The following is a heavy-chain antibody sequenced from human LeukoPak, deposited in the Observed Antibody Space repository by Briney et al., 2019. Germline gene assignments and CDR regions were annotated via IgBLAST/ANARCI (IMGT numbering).Heavy chain of an antibody. J-gene: IGHJ3*02. D-gene: IGHD1-26*01. V-gene: IGHV4-39*07. CDR1: GGSISSSSYY. CDR2: IYYSGST. CDR3: ARAPPGIVGAPDAFDI. Sequence: SETLSLTCTVSGGSISSSSYYWGWIRQPPGKGLEWIGSIYYSGSTYYNPSLKSRVTISVDTSKNQFSLKLSSVTAADTAVYYCARAPPGIVGAPDAFDIWGQGTMVTVSS.